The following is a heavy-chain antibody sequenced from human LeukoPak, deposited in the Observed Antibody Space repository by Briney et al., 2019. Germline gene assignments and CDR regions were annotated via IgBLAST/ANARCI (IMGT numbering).Heavy chain of an antibody. CDR2: IYYSGST. V-gene: IGHV4-59*02. CDR1: GGSVSSYY. CDR3: ARPPDY. Sequence: SETLSLTCTVSGGSVSSYYWSWIRQPPGKGLGWIGYIYYSGSTNYNPSLKSRVTISVDTSKNQFSLKLSSVTAADTAVYYRARPPDYWGQGTLVTVSS. J-gene: IGHJ4*01.